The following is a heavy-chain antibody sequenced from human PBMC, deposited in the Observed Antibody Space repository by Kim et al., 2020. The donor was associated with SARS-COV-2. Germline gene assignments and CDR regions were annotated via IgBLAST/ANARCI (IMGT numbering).Heavy chain of an antibody. Sequence: ASVKVSCKASGYTFTSYYMHWVRQAPGQGLEWMGIINPSGGSTSYAQKFQGRVTMTRDTSTSTVYMELSSLRSEDTAVYYCARDLGRAVREGGLFYYYGMDVWGQGTTVTVSS. D-gene: IGHD3-10*01. CDR3: ARDLGRAVREGGLFYYYGMDV. CDR1: GYTFTSYY. CDR2: INPSGGST. V-gene: IGHV1-46*01. J-gene: IGHJ6*02.